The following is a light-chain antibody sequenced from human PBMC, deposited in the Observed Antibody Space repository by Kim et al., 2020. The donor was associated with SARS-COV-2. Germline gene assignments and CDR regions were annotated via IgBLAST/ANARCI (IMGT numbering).Light chain of an antibody. Sequence: DIQMTQCPSSLSASVGDRVTITCRASQGISSYLAWYQQKPGKIPKVLIYAASTLKSGVPSRFSGSGSGTEFTLTITNLQPEDVATYYCQKYSSAPLTFGGGTKVDIK. CDR1: QGISSY. CDR3: QKYSSAPLT. CDR2: AAS. V-gene: IGKV1-27*01. J-gene: IGKJ4*01.